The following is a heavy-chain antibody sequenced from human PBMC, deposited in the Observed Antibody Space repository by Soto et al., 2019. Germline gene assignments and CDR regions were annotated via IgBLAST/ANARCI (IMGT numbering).Heavy chain of an antibody. J-gene: IGHJ2*01. CDR3: ASPLWRNDYNWGYFDL. CDR2: ISYDGSNK. D-gene: IGHD4-4*01. Sequence: QVQLVESGGGVVQPGRSLRLSCAASGFTFSSYAMHWVRQAPGKGLEWVAVISYDGSNKYYADSVKGRFTISRDNSKNTLDLQMNSLRAEDTAVYYCASPLWRNDYNWGYFDLWGRGTLVTVSS. CDR1: GFTFSSYA. V-gene: IGHV3-30-3*01.